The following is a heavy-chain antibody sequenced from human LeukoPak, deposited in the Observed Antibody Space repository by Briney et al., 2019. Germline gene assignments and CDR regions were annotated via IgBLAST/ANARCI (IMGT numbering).Heavy chain of an antibody. J-gene: IGHJ4*02. D-gene: IGHD3-22*01. CDR2: ISGSGGST. CDR1: GFTFSSYA. CDR3: AIAYYFDNSGSYYFDY. Sequence: GGSLRLSCAASGFTFSSYAMSWVRQAPGKGLEWVSAISGSGGSTYYADSVKGRFTISRDNSKNTLYLQMNSLRAEDTAVYYCAIAYYFDNSGSYYFDYWGQGTLVTVSS. V-gene: IGHV3-23*01.